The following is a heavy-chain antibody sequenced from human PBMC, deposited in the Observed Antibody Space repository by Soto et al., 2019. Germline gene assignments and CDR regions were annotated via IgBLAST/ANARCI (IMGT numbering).Heavy chain of an antibody. Sequence: DVQLLESGGGLVQPGGSLRLSCAASGFTFSNFAMNWVRQAPGKGLEWVSAISGSGGSTYYADSVKGRFTISRDNSKNTLYLQMNSLRAEDTAVYYCAKDPVVGTRRAFDIWGQGTMAAVSS. CDR2: ISGSGGST. V-gene: IGHV3-23*01. CDR1: GFTFSNFA. D-gene: IGHD1-26*01. CDR3: AKDPVVGTRRAFDI. J-gene: IGHJ3*02.